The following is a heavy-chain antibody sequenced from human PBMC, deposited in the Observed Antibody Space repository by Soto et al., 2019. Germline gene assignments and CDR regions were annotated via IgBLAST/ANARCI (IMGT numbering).Heavy chain of an antibody. V-gene: IGHV1-69*13. CDR3: ASSYYYGSGSYSYSDY. J-gene: IGHJ4*02. Sequence: SVKVSCKASGGTFSSYAISWVRQAPGQGLEWVGGIIPIFGTANYAQKFQGRVTITADESTSTAYMGLSSLRSEDTAVYYCASSYYYGSGSYSYSDYWGQGTLVTVSS. CDR2: IIPIFGTA. D-gene: IGHD3-10*01. CDR1: GGTFSSYA.